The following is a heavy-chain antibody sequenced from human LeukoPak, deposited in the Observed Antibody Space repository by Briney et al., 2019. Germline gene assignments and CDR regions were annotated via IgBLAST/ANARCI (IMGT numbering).Heavy chain of an antibody. CDR2: ITSSSTYT. V-gene: IGHV3-21*01. CDR1: GFSFSSYN. Sequence: GGSLRLSCAASGFSFSSYNMNWVRQTPGKGLEWVSSITSSSTYTFYADSVKGRFTISRDNARNSLYLQMNSLRAEDTAVYCCARDPYSGTYGDTYYYYMDVWGKGTTVTISS. CDR3: ARDPYSGTYGDTYYYYMDV. D-gene: IGHD1-26*01. J-gene: IGHJ6*03.